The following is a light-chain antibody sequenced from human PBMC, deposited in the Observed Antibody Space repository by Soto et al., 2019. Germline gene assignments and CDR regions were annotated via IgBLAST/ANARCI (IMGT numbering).Light chain of an antibody. CDR2: EGS. CDR1: SSDVGSYNL. J-gene: IGLJ2*01. V-gene: IGLV2-23*01. CDR3: CSYAGTDVV. Sequence: QSVLTQAASVSGSPGQSITISCTGTSSDVGSYNLVSWYQQHPGKAPKLMIYEGSKRPSGVSNRFSGSKSGNTASLTISGLQAEDEADYYCCSYAGTDVVFGGGTKLTVL.